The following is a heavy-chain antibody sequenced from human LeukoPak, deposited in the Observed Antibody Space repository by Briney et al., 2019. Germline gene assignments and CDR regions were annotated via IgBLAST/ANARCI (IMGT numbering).Heavy chain of an antibody. CDR3: ARDSVGTSCYDIEVCYYYGMDV. CDR1: GFTFSSYW. CDR2: INSDGSST. D-gene: IGHD2-2*01. J-gene: IGHJ6*02. V-gene: IGHV3-74*01. Sequence: GGSLRLSCAASGFTFSSYWMHWVRQAPGKGLVWVSRINSDGSSTSYADSVKGRFTISRDNAKNTLYLQMNSLRAEDTAVYYCARDSVGTSCYDIEVCYYYGMDVWGQGTTVTVSS.